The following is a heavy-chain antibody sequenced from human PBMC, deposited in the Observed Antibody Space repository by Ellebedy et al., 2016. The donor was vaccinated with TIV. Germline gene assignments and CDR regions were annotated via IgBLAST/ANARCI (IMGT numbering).Heavy chain of an antibody. CDR3: ARLEYQPPRGYYYGMDV. Sequence: ASVKVSCXASGYTFTSYAMHWVRQAPGQRLEWMGWINAGNGNTKYSQKFQGRVTITRDTSASTAYMELSSLRSEDTAVYYCARLEYQPPRGYYYGMDVWGQGTTVTVSS. D-gene: IGHD2-2*01. V-gene: IGHV1-3*01. CDR1: GYTFTSYA. J-gene: IGHJ6*02. CDR2: INAGNGNT.